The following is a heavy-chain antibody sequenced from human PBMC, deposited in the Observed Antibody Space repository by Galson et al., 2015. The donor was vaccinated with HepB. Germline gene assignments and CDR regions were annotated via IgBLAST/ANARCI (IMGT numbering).Heavy chain of an antibody. CDR3: TRDRWFHSFDL. Sequence: SLRLSCAGSGFIFGDYAMNWFRQAPGKGLEWVGFIRSKSYGGTTEYAASVKGRFIISRDDSENIAYLHMNSLKIEDTAVYYCTRDRWFHSFDLWGQGTMVTVSP. V-gene: IGHV3-49*03. CDR2: IRSKSYGGTT. D-gene: IGHD3-9*01. J-gene: IGHJ3*01. CDR1: GFIFGDYA.